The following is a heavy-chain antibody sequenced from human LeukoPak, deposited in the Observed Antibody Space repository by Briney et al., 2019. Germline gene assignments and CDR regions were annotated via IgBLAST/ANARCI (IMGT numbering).Heavy chain of an antibody. D-gene: IGHD6-13*01. CDR1: GGSISSSSYY. J-gene: IGHJ6*03. CDR2: IYYSGST. Sequence: SETLSLTCTVSGGSISSSSYYWGWIRQPPGKGLEWIGSIYYSGSTYYNPSLKSRVTISVDTSKNQFSLKLSSVTAADTAVYCCARAHYSSSWYGYYYYYMDVWGKGTTVTVSS. V-gene: IGHV4-39*07. CDR3: ARAHYSSSWYGYYYYYMDV.